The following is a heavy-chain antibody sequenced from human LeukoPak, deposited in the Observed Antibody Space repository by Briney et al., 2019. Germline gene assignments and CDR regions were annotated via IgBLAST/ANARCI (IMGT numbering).Heavy chain of an antibody. D-gene: IGHD2-15*01. CDR1: GFTFRNYA. V-gene: IGHV3-23*01. CDR2: IIGSGATT. Sequence: GSLRLSCAASGFTFRNYAMSWVRQAPGKGLEWVSGIIGSGATTFYADSVKGQFTVSRDNSKNMLYLQMNSLRAEDTAVYYCASRDPCSGGTCYGLGYWGQGTLVTVSS. CDR3: ASRDPCSGGTCYGLGY. J-gene: IGHJ4*02.